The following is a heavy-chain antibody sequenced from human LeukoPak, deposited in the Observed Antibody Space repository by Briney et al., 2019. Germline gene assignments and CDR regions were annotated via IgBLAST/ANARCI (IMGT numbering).Heavy chain of an antibody. V-gene: IGHV1-18*01. CDR3: ARLGTDY. D-gene: IGHD3-16*01. CDR2: ISAYNGDT. Sequence: VASVKVSCKASGYTFSGYGLSWVRQAPGQGLEWMGWISAYNGDTMYAQNLQGRLTMTTDTSTSTAYMELRTLRSDDTAVYFCARLGTDYWGQGTLVTVSS. CDR1: GYTFSGYG. J-gene: IGHJ4*02.